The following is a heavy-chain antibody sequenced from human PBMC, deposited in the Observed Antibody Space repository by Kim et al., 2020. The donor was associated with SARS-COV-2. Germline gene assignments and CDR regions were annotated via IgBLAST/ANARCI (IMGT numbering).Heavy chain of an antibody. CDR1: GFTYSAYA. D-gene: IGHD5-18*01. J-gene: IGHJ4*02. CDR3: VKGLRGYGYGTPLES. Sequence: GGSLRLSCVASGFTYSAYALAWVRQAPGKGLEWISATSGSGHSTYYADSVRGRFTMSRDNSKNTLFLQMNILRVEDTAVYYCVKGLRGYGYGTPLESWGQGTLVSVSS. V-gene: IGHV3-23*01. CDR2: TSGSGHST.